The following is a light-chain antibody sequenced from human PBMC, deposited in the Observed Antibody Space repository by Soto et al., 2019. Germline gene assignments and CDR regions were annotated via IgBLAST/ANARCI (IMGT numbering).Light chain of an antibody. CDR2: EAS. J-gene: IGKJ1*01. V-gene: IGKV1-27*01. Sequence: QMTQSPSSLSASVGDRVTITCRASQGISNYLAWYQQKPGGAPKLLIYEASTLQSGVPSRFSGSGSGADFTLTSSSLQPEDVAIYYYQEYNDAPRTFGQGTRVEMK. CDR1: QGISNY. CDR3: QEYNDAPRT.